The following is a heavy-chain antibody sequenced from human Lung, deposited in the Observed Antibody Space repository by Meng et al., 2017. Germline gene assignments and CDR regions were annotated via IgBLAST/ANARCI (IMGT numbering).Heavy chain of an antibody. CDR2: INRDGTKP. D-gene: IGHD1-1*01. V-gene: IGHV3-74*01. CDR1: GFTFTDHW. CDR3: TNDRLNH. Sequence: EVQVVESGGGLVPPGGSLRPSCAASGFTFTDHWMHWVRQGPGKGLVWVSRINRDGTKPTYADSVKGRFTISRNNAKNTLYLQMNNLRAEDTAFYYCTNDRLNHWGQGALVTVSS. J-gene: IGHJ1*01.